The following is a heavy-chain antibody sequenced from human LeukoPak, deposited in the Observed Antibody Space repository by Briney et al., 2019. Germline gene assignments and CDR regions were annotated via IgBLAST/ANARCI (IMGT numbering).Heavy chain of an antibody. CDR2: TYYIGNT. V-gene: IGHV4-39*01. D-gene: IGHD3-22*01. J-gene: IGHJ5*01. CDR1: GGSISSSGYY. CDR3: ARIHYYDSSGNYYGANWFDS. Sequence: PSETLSLTCTVSGGSISSSGYYWGWIRQPPGKGLDWIGSTYYIGNTYYNPSLKSRVTISVDTSKNQFSLQLSSVTAADTAVYYCARIHYYDSSGNYYGANWFDSWGQGTLVTVSS.